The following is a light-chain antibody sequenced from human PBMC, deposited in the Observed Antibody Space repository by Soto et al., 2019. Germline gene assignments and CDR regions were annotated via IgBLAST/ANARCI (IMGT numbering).Light chain of an antibody. Sequence: QSALTQPPSASGSPGQSVTISCTGTSSDVGGYNYVSWYQQHPGKAPKLMIYEVTKLPSGVPDRFSGSKSGSTASLTVSGLQAEDEADYYCSSYAGSNNLFGGGTKLTVL. CDR1: SSDVGGYNY. J-gene: IGLJ2*01. CDR2: EVT. V-gene: IGLV2-8*01. CDR3: SSYAGSNNL.